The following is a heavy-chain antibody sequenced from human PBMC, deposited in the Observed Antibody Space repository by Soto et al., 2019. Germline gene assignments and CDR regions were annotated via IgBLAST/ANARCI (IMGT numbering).Heavy chain of an antibody. D-gene: IGHD2-2*02. V-gene: IGHV3-74*03. CDR3: ARELPTTIRGGYYYSYGMDV. Sequence: SLRLSCAASGFSLSSYWMHWVRQAPGKGLVWVSRLHSDGSTTTYADSVKGRFTISRDNAKNTLYLQMSSLRAEDTAVYYCARELPTTIRGGYYYSYGMDVWGQGTTVTVSS. J-gene: IGHJ6*02. CDR1: GFSLSSYW. CDR2: LHSDGSTT.